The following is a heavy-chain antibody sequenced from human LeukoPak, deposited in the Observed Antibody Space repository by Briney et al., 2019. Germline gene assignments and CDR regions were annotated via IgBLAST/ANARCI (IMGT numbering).Heavy chain of an antibody. Sequence: PSETLSLTCTVSGGSISSGGYYWSWIRQHPGKGLEWIGSIYYSGSTNYNPSLQGRVTISVDTSKNQFSLKLSSVTAADTAVYYCARGYCSGGSCPADYWGQGTLVTVSS. CDR1: GGSISSGGYY. V-gene: IGHV4-31*03. D-gene: IGHD2-15*01. CDR3: ARGYCSGGSCPADY. J-gene: IGHJ4*02. CDR2: IYYSGST.